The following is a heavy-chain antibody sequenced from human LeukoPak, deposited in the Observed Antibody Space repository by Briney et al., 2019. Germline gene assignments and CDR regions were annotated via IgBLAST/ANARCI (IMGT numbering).Heavy chain of an antibody. CDR3: AKDAGNYYYYMDV. D-gene: IGHD3-10*01. J-gene: IGHJ6*03. CDR1: GFTFSSYA. CDR2: ISWDGGST. Sequence: GGSLRLSCAPSGFTFSSYAMHWVRQAPGKGLEWVSLISWDGGSTYYADSVKGRFTISRDNSKNSLYLQMNSLRAEDTALYYCAKDAGNYYYYMDVWGKGTTVTVSS. V-gene: IGHV3-43D*03.